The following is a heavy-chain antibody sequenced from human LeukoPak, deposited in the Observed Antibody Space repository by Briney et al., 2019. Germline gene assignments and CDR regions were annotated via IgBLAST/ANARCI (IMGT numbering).Heavy chain of an antibody. D-gene: IGHD1-26*01. J-gene: IGHJ3*01. V-gene: IGHV3-48*03. CDR3: ARDQEPDAFDV. CDR2: ITSGSVT. CDR1: GFSFSSYE. Sequence: GGSLRLSCAVSGFSFSSYEMNWVRQAPGKGREWVSYITSGSVTSYANSVKGRFTISRDNAKNSLYLQMNSLSAEDTAIYYCARDQEPDAFDVWGQGTMVTVSS.